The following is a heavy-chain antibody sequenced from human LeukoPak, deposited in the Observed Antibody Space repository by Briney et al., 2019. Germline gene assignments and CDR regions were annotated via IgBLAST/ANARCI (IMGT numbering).Heavy chain of an antibody. V-gene: IGHV3-21*01. CDR2: ISSSSSYI. CDR1: GFTFSSYS. Sequence: GGSLRLSCAASGFTFSSYSMIWVPQAPGKGLEWVSSISSSSSYIYYADSVKGRFTISRDNAKNSLYLQMNSLRAEDTAVYYCASNYYDSSGYFHWGQGTLVTVSS. CDR3: ASNYYDSSGYFH. J-gene: IGHJ4*02. D-gene: IGHD3-22*01.